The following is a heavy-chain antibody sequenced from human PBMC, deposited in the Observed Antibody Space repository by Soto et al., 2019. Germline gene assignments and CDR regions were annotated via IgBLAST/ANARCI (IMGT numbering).Heavy chain of an antibody. D-gene: IGHD7-27*01. CDR3: ARDWGGFDY. J-gene: IGHJ4*02. Sequence: QVQLVQSGAEVKKPGASVKVSCKSSGYTFTSYDITWLRQDPGQGLEWMVWVSAYIGNTNDSQKFQGRLSLTKDKSTSTVYMELRSLRSDDTAMYYCARDWGGFDYWGQGTLVTVSS. V-gene: IGHV1-18*01. CDR1: GYTFTSYD. CDR2: VSAYIGNT.